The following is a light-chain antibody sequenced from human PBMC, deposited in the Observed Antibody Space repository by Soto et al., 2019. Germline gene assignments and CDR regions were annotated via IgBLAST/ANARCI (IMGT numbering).Light chain of an antibody. Sequence: EIVMTQSPATLSVSPGDRATLSCRASQSVGNDLAWYQQKPGQAPRLLIYDASNRATGIPARFSGSGSGTDFTLTISSLQPDDVATYYCQQYDSYSPLTFGGGTKVDI. J-gene: IGKJ4*01. CDR3: QQYDSYSPLT. V-gene: IGKV3D-15*01. CDR1: QSVGND. CDR2: DAS.